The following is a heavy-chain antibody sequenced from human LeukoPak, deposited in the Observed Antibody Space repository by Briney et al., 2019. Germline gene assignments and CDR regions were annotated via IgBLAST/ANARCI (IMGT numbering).Heavy chain of an antibody. J-gene: IGHJ4*02. CDR3: AKDISTVTKPDY. Sequence: GGSLRLSCAASGFTFSSYSMNWVRQAPGKGLEWVSSISSSSSYIYYADSVKGRFTISRDNSKNTLYLQMNSLRAEDTAVYDCAKDISTVTKPDYWGQGTLVTVSS. D-gene: IGHD4-17*01. CDR2: ISSSSSYI. V-gene: IGHV3-21*04. CDR1: GFTFSSYS.